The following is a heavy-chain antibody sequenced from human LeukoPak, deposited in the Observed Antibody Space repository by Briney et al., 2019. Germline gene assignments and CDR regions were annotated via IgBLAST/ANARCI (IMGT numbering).Heavy chain of an antibody. CDR1: GFTFSNYG. V-gene: IGHV3-23*01. Sequence: PGGSLRLSCIASGFTFSNYGMSWVRQAPGKGLEWVSIISGSGDRTLHADSVKGRFTVSRDNSKNTVCLQMNSLRAEDTAVYYCAKDLRNIRTLVDLQMIWGQGTLVIVSS. J-gene: IGHJ3*02. CDR2: ISGSGDRT. D-gene: IGHD2-8*02. CDR3: AKDLRNIRTLVDLQMI.